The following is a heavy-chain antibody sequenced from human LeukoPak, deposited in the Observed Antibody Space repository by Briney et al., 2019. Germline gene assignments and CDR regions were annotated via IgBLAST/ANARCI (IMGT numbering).Heavy chain of an antibody. CDR2: ISSSSSYI. CDR1: GFTFSSHI. Sequence: GGSLRLSCGASGFTFSSHIMNWVRQAPGKGLEWVSYISSSSSYIYYADSVKGRFAISRDNAKNSLYLQMNSLRAEDTAIYYCARDPRLEISGMVIDMLDYWGQGTLVTVSS. CDR3: ARDPRLEISGMVIDMLDY. J-gene: IGHJ4*02. V-gene: IGHV3-21*01. D-gene: IGHD3-3*01.